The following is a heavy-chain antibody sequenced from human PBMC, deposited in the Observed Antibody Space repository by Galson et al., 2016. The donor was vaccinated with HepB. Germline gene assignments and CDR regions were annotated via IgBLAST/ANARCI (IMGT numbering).Heavy chain of an antibody. J-gene: IGHJ3*01. Sequence: QSGAEVKKPGESLRISCKASGYTFANYWIGWVRQMPGKGLEWVSIIQPGDSETRSGPSFPGHVTVSVDKDINTAHLQWSSLKASDTAIYYCARLSAFTIVGAFDVWGLGTMVTVSS. CDR3: ARLSAFTIVGAFDV. V-gene: IGHV5-51*01. CDR1: GYTFANYW. D-gene: IGHD2-21*01. CDR2: IQPGDSET.